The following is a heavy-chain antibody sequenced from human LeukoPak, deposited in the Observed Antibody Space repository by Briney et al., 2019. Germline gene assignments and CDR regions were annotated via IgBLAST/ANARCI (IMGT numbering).Heavy chain of an antibody. CDR3: ARGGPQWLDSYFDY. CDR1: GGSISSSSYY. CDR2: IYYSGST. D-gene: IGHD6-19*01. V-gene: IGHV4-39*01. Sequence: SETLSLTCTVSGGSISSSSYYWGWIRQPPGKGLEWIGSIYYSGSTYYNPSLKSRVTISVDTSKNQFSLKLSSVTAADTAVYYCARGGPQWLDSYFDYWGQGTLVTVSS. J-gene: IGHJ4*02.